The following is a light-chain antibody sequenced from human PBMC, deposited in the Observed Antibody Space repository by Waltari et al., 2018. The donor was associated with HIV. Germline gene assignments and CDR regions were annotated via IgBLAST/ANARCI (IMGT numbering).Light chain of an antibody. CDR1: QTVSSN. CDR2: VAS. J-gene: IGKJ1*01. V-gene: IGKV3-15*01. Sequence: VMTQSPATLSVSPGEGATLSCRASQTVSSNVVCYKERHGQAPTLLISVASAMATVVPARFSGSGSATEFTLTISSLQSEDFAVYYCQQSNNWPLTFGQGTKVEIK. CDR3: QQSNNWPLT.